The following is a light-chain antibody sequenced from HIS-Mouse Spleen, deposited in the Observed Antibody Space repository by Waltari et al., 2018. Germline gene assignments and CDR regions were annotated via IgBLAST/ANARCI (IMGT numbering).Light chain of an antibody. V-gene: IGLV1-47*01. Sequence: QSVLTQPPSASGTPGQRVTISCSGSSSNIGSNYVYWSQHLPGTAPKLLIYRNNQRPSGVPDRFSGSKSGTSASLAISGLRSEDEADYYCAAWDDSLSGYVFGTGTKVTVL. CDR1: SSNIGSNY. CDR2: RNN. J-gene: IGLJ1*01. CDR3: AAWDDSLSGYV.